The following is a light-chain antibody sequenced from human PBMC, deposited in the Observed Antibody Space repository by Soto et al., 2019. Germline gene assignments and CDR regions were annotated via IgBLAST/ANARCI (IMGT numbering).Light chain of an antibody. CDR3: QQYGSSPLT. J-gene: IGKJ4*01. Sequence: EIVLTQSPGTLSLSPGERATLSCRASQSVSSSYLAWYQQKPGQAPRLLIYGASSRPTGIPDRFSGSGSGTDFTLTISRLEPEDFAVYYCQQYGSSPLTFGGGTKVAIK. CDR2: GAS. V-gene: IGKV3-20*01. CDR1: QSVSSSY.